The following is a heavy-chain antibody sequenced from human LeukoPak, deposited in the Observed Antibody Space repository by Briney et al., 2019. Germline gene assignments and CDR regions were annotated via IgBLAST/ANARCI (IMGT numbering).Heavy chain of an antibody. CDR1: GYTLTELS. CDR2: FDPEDGET. CDR3: ARDSGHSSGFDY. D-gene: IGHD6-25*01. J-gene: IGHJ4*02. Sequence: ASVKVSCKVSGYTLTELSMHWVRQAPGKGLEWMGGFDPEDGETIYAQKFQGRVTMTRDTSTSTVYMELSSLRSEDTAVYYCARDSGHSSGFDYWGQGTLVTVSS. V-gene: IGHV1-24*01.